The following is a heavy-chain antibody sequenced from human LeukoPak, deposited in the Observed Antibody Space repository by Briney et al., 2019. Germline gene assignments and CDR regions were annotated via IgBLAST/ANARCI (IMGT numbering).Heavy chain of an antibody. V-gene: IGHV6-1*01. J-gene: IGHJ5*02. Sequence: SQTLSLTCAISGNSFTNNNAAWNWIRQSPSRGLEWLGRTYYTSRWNNEYAESVKSRITISPDTSKNQFSPQINSVTPEDTAVYYCARGFFASGWASWGQGTLVTVSS. CDR3: ARGFFASGWAS. D-gene: IGHD6-19*01. CDR2: TYYTSRWNN. CDR1: GNSFTNNNAA.